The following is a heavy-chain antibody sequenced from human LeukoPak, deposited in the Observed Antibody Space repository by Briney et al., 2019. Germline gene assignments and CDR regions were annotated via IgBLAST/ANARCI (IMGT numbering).Heavy chain of an antibody. V-gene: IGHV4-34*01. CDR3: ARGNILTGYCFDF. Sequence: KPSETLSLTCAVYGGSITGYYWSWIRQTPGRGLEWVGEIHHTGATSYNPSLKSRATISTDTSKNQFSLRLSSVTAADTAVYYCARGNILTGYCFDFWGQGALVTVSS. CDR2: IHHTGAT. D-gene: IGHD3-9*01. CDR1: GGSITGYY. J-gene: IGHJ4*02.